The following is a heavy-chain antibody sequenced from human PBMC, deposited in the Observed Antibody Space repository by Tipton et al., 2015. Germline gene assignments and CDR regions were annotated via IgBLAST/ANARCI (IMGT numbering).Heavy chain of an antibody. D-gene: IGHD1-1*01. CDR1: GFTFSRSA. CDR3: AKGWGNWNADY. CDR2: ITGNSGTT. Sequence: GSLRLSCPGSGFTFSRSAMNWVRQAPGKGLEWVSTITGNSGTTYYAGSVKGRFTVSRENSKNALYLQMNSLRVDDTAVYYCAKGWGNWNADYWGQGTLVTVSS. J-gene: IGHJ4*02. V-gene: IGHV3-23*01.